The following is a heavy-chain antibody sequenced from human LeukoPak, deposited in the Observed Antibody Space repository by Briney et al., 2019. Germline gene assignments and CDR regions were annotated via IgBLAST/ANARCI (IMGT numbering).Heavy chain of an antibody. CDR3: ARDRGGRSSGFLDY. D-gene: IGHD6-19*01. CDR2: IYYSGST. Sequence: SETLSLTCTVSGGSISSYHWSWIRQPPGKGLEWIGYIYYSGSTNYNPSLKSRVTISVDTSKNQFSLKLSSVTAADTAVYYCARDRGGRSSGFLDYWGQGTLVTVSS. J-gene: IGHJ4*02. CDR1: GGSISSYH. V-gene: IGHV4-59*01.